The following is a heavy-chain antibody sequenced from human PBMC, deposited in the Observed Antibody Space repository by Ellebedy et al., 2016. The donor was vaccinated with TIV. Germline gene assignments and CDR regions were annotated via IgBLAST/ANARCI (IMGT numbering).Heavy chain of an antibody. CDR1: GSTFTNYA. CDR3: VRGAGSYHFDY. D-gene: IGHD1-26*01. J-gene: IGHJ4*02. Sequence: PGGSLRLSCAASGSTFTNYAMSWVRQAPGKGLEWVSAISTSGGSTYYADSVKGRFTVSRDNPNNTLYLQMNSLRAEDTAVYYCVRGAGSYHFDYWGQGTLVTV. CDR2: ISTSGGST. V-gene: IGHV3-23*01.